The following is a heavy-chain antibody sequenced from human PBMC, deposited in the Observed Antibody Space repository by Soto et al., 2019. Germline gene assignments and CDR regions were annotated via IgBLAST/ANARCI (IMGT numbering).Heavy chain of an antibody. CDR2: IIPIFGTA. J-gene: IGHJ6*01. CDR3: AREGDYYYYCMVV. CDR1: GGTFSSYA. Sequence: SVKVSCKASGGTFSSYAISWVRQAPGQGLEWMGGIIPIFGTANYAQKFQGRVTITADESTSTAYMELSSLRSEDTAVYYCAREGDYYYYCMVVWCQWTTGTVYS. V-gene: IGHV1-69*13.